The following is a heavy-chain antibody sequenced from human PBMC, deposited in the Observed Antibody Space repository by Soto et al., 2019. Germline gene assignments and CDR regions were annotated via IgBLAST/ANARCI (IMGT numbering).Heavy chain of an antibody. CDR3: ARDRLGILDAFDI. CDR1: GFTFSSYW. D-gene: IGHD7-27*01. V-gene: IGHV3-7*03. J-gene: IGHJ3*02. Sequence: GGSLRLSCAASGFTFSSYWMSWVRQAPGKGPEWVANIKQDGSEKYYVDSVKGRFTISRDNAKNSLYLQMNSLRAEDTAVYYCARDRLGILDAFDIWGQGTMVTVSS. CDR2: IKQDGSEK.